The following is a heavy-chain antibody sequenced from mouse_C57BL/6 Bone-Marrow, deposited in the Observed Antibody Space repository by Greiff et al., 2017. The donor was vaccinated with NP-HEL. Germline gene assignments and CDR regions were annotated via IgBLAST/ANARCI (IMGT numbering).Heavy chain of an antibody. J-gene: IGHJ2*01. CDR2: FHPYDSDT. D-gene: IGHD2-14*01. CDR3: ARGCNYRYHFDY. CDR1: GYTFTTYP. V-gene: IGHV1-47*01. Sequence: QVQLQQPGAELVKPGASVKMSCKASGYTFTTYPMEWVKQNPGQSLEWIGNFHPYDSDTEYNEKFKNKATLTVDKSSSTVYLQLSRLTSDDSAVDYCARGCNYRYHFDYWGQGTTLTVSA.